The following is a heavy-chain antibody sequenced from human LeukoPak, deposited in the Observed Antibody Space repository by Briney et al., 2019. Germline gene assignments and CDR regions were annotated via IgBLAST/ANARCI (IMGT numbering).Heavy chain of an antibody. J-gene: IGHJ4*02. CDR1: GFTFSSYA. D-gene: IGHD3-10*01. V-gene: IGHV3-23*01. CDR2: ISGSGGST. CDR3: AKDLGYYGSGSYFHY. Sequence: GGSLRLSCAASGFTFSSYAMSWVRQAPGKGLEWVSAISGSGGSTYYADSVKGRFTISRDNSKNTLYLRMNSLRAEDTAVYYCAKDLGYYGSGSYFHYWGQGTLVTVSS.